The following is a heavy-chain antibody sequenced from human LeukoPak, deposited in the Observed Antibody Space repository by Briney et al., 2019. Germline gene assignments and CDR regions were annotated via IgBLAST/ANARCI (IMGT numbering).Heavy chain of an antibody. CDR2: IHYSGSS. CDR3: ALAPNSNWFDF. CDR1: GGSISSYY. V-gene: IGHV4-59*08. J-gene: IGHJ5*01. D-gene: IGHD2-8*01. Sequence: SETLSLTCTVSGGSISSYYWSWIRQSPGKGLEWIGNIHYSGSSFYNPSLKSRVTISIDTSRKQFFLKLNSVTAADTAAYYCALAPNSNWFDFWGQGTLVTVSS.